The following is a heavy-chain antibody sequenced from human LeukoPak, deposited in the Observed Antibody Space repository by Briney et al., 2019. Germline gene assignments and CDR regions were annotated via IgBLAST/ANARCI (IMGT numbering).Heavy chain of an antibody. CDR3: AKAAFSRTSYFDY. V-gene: IGHV3-23*01. CDR2: ISGSGGNT. D-gene: IGHD3-3*02. Sequence: GESLRLSCSASGFTFSNYGMSWVRQAPGKGLEWVSAISGSGGNTYYADSVKGRFTISRDNSKNTLYLQMDSLRADDTAVYYCAKAAFSRTSYFDYWGQGTLVTVSS. CDR1: GFTFSNYG. J-gene: IGHJ4*02.